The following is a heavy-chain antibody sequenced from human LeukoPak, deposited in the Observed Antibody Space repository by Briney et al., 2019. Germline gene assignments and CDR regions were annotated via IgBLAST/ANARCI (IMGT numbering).Heavy chain of an antibody. CDR1: GGSISSYY. V-gene: IGHV4-4*07. Sequence: SETLSLTCTVSGGSISSYYWSWIRQPAGKGLEWIGSIYYSGSTYYNPSLKSRVTISVDTSKNQFSLKLSSVTAADTAVYYCARDSEAPFDYWGQGTLVTVSS. CDR2: IYYSGST. D-gene: IGHD6-6*01. CDR3: ARDSEAPFDY. J-gene: IGHJ4*02.